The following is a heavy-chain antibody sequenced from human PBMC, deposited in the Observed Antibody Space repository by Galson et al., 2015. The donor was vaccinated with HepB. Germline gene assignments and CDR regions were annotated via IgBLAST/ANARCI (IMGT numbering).Heavy chain of an antibody. CDR1: GFTFSPIW. V-gene: IGHV3-7*01. Sequence: SLRLSCAASGFTFSPIWMSWVRQAPGKGLEWVANIKGDGSEEYYVDPVKGRFTISRDNARNSLYLQMNSLRAEDTAVYYCAGGLMITFGGVIGTPDYWGQGTLVTVSS. CDR3: AGGLMITFGGVIGTPDY. D-gene: IGHD3-16*02. CDR2: IKGDGSEE. J-gene: IGHJ4*02.